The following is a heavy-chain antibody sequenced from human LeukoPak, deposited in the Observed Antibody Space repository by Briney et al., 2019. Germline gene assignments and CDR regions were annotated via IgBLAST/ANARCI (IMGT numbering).Heavy chain of an antibody. CDR3: AREGGNAAFDI. J-gene: IGHJ3*02. CDR2: ISYDGSNK. D-gene: IGHD4-23*01. V-gene: IGHV3-30-3*01. Sequence: GGSLRLSCAASGFTFSSHAMHWVRQAPGKGLEWVAVISYDGSNKYYADSVKGRFTISRDNSKNTLYLQMNSLRAEDTAVYYCAREGGNAAFDIWGQGTMVTVSS. CDR1: GFTFSSHA.